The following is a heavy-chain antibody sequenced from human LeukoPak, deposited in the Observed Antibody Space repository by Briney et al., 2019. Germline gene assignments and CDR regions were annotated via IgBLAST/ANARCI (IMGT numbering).Heavy chain of an antibody. CDR3: ARGYSSSWLGYFDY. CDR1: GFIFSSYG. CDR2: VSSDGRIN. Sequence: GGSLRLSCAASGFIFSSYGLHWVRQGPGKGLEWVAVVSSDGRINYYADSVKGRLTISRDTSKTMVYLQMSSLGAEDTAVYYCARGYSSSWLGYFDYWGQGTLVTVSS. D-gene: IGHD6-13*01. V-gene: IGHV3-30*03. J-gene: IGHJ4*02.